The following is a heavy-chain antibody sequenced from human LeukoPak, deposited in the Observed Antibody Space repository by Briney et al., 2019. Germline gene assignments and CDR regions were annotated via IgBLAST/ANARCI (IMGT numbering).Heavy chain of an antibody. CDR2: IKPDGSEK. J-gene: IGHJ4*02. Sequence: GGSLRLSCVVSGFTFSNYWMSWVRQAPGKGLEWVANIKPDGSEKNYVDSVKGRFTISRDNAKNSPYLQMNSLRAEDTAVYYCARDRPSGWYLQYYFNYWGQGNLVTVSS. CDR1: GFTFSNYW. V-gene: IGHV3-7*04. CDR3: ARDRPSGWYLQYYFNY. D-gene: IGHD6-19*01.